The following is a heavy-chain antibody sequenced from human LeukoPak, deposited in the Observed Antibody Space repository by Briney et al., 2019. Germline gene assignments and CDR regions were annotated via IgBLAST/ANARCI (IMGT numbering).Heavy chain of an antibody. Sequence: PGGSLRLSCAASGFTFSNAWMSWVRQAPGKGLEWVGRIKSKTDGGTTDYAAPVKGRFTISRDDSKNTLHLQMNSLKPEDTAVYYCTTDQSHRGYDPGYFDYWGQGILVTVSS. CDR3: TTDQSHRGYDPGYFDY. V-gene: IGHV3-15*01. J-gene: IGHJ4*02. CDR2: IKSKTDGGTT. CDR1: GFTFSNAW. D-gene: IGHD5-12*01.